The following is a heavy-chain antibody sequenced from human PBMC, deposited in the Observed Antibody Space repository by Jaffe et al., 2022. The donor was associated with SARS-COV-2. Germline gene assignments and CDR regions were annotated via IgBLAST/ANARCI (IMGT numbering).Heavy chain of an antibody. D-gene: IGHD2-15*01. Sequence: EVQLLESGGGLVQPGGSLRLSCAASGFTFSSYAMSWVRQAPGKGLEWVSAISGSGGSTYYADSVKGRFTISRDNSKNTLYLQMNSLRAEDTAVYYCAKDLSRYCSGGSCYPAAFDIWGQGTMVTVSS. V-gene: IGHV3-23*01. CDR1: GFTFSSYA. J-gene: IGHJ3*02. CDR3: AKDLSRYCSGGSCYPAAFDI. CDR2: ISGSGGST.